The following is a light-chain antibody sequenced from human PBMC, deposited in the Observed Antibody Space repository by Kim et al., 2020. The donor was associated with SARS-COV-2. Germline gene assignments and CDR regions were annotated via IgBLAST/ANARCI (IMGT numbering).Light chain of an antibody. CDR3: LQDYNNPLT. Sequence: SAFVGDRVTITCRASQGIRRGLAWYQQKPGNAPKLLIYSASSLQSGVPSRFSGSGSGTDFSLTINGLQPEDFATYYCLQDYNNPLTFGGGTKVDIK. CDR2: SAS. J-gene: IGKJ4*01. CDR1: QGIRRG. V-gene: IGKV1-6*01.